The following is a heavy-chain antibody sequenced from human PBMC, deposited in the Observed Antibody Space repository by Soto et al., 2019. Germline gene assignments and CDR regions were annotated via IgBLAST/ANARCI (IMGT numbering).Heavy chain of an antibody. Sequence: SGPTLVNPTQTLTLTCTFSGFSLSTRGVSVGWIRQPPGEALEWLALIYWDDDKRYRPSLKSRLTITKDTSKNQVVLTMTNMDPVDTATYYCAHGYTGSGSFQNWFDPWGQGTLVTLSS. CDR3: AHGYTGSGSFQNWFDP. CDR2: IYWDDDK. J-gene: IGHJ5*02. V-gene: IGHV2-5*02. CDR1: GFSLSTRGVS. D-gene: IGHD6-19*01.